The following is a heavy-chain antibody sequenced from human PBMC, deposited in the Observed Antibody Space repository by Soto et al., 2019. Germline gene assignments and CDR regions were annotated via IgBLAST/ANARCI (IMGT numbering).Heavy chain of an antibody. Sequence: GESLKISCRGSGYRFSSYWIGWVRQVPGKGLEWMGIIYPGDSDIKKSPSFQGHVTISADRSINTAYLQWSSLKASDTAMYYCARALRYFDWYYFDYWGQGTLVTVSS. V-gene: IGHV5-51*01. D-gene: IGHD3-9*01. J-gene: IGHJ4*02. CDR1: GYRFSSYW. CDR3: ARALRYFDWYYFDY. CDR2: IYPGDSDI.